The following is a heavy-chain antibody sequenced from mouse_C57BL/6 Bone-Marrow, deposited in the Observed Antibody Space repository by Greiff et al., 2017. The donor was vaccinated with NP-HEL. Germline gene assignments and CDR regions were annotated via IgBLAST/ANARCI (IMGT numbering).Heavy chain of an antibody. CDR3: ARNYGYHYWYFDV. CDR2: ISSGSSTI. V-gene: IGHV5-17*01. J-gene: IGHJ1*03. D-gene: IGHD2-2*01. Sequence: EVKLQESGGGLVKPGGSLKLSCAASGFTFSDYGMHWVRQAPEKGLEWVAYISSGSSTIYYADTVKGRFTISRDNAENTLFLQMTSLRSEETAMYYCARNYGYHYWYFDVWGTGTTVTVSS. CDR1: GFTFSDYG.